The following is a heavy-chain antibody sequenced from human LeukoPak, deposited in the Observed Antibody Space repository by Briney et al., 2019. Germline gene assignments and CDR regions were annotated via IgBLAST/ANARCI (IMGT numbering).Heavy chain of an antibody. D-gene: IGHD3-3*01. V-gene: IGHV3-21*06. Sequence: GGALRLSWAASGFVFSSYTMNWVGQAPGKGLEGVSSVTGSSTYIYYADSVQGRFTISRDNAKNSLYLQMSSLSAEDTAVYYCAASTILRSPFDYWGQGTLVSVSS. CDR2: VTGSSTYI. CDR3: AASTILRSPFDY. CDR1: GFVFSSYT. J-gene: IGHJ4*02.